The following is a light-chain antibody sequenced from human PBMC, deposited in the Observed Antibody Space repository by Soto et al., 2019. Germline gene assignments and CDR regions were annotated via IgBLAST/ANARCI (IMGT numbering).Light chain of an antibody. CDR1: QGISSY. CDR3: QQLNSYPLT. Sequence: IQLTQSPSSLSASVGDRVTITCRASQGISSYLAWYQQKPGKAPKLLIYAASTLQSGVPSRFSGSGSRTDFTLTISSLQPEDFATYHCQQLNSYPLTFGQGTKV. CDR2: AAS. V-gene: IGKV1-9*01. J-gene: IGKJ1*01.